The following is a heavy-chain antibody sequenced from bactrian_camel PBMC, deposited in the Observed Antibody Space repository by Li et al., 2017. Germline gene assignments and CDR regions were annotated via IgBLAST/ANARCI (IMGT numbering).Heavy chain of an antibody. Sequence: HVQLVESGGDSVQAGGSLRLSCVASGYTNTNYAMAWFRQAPGSKREGVAGVDSDGTTSYADSVKGRFTVTKDHDKVALYLQMDSLRPEDTAMYYCAAGNPSLYPDSWKRWSEYDVWAPGPRSPSP. J-gene: IGHJ4*01. CDR2: VDSDGTT. CDR1: GYTNTNYA. V-gene: IGHV3S57*01. CDR3: AAGNPSLYPDSWKRWSEYDV. D-gene: IGHD6*01.